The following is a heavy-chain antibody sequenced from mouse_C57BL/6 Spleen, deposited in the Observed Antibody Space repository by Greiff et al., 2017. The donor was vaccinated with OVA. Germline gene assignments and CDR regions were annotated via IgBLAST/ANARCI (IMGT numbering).Heavy chain of an antibody. Sequence: QVHVKQSGAELVKPGASVKISCKASGYAFSRYWMNWVKQRPGQGLGWIGQIYPGDGDTNYHGKFKGKATLTADESSSAAYMQRSNQTSEDSAVYFCERGGNYDHWGQGTTLTVSS. D-gene: IGHD2-1*01. CDR3: ERGGNYDH. J-gene: IGHJ2*01. CDR2: IYPGDGDT. CDR1: GYAFSRYW. V-gene: IGHV1-80*01.